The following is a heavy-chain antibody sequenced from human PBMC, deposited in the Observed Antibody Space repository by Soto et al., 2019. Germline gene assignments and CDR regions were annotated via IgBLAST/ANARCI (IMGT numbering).Heavy chain of an antibody. Sequence: PSETLSLTCAVYGGSVSCYFWSWIRQPPGKGLEWIGDINHSGTTSYSPSLDSRVTTSVATSQNQFSLRLSSVTAADTAIYYCARRYCSDSYCSYFDYWGRGTLVTVSS. CDR2: INHSGTT. V-gene: IGHV4-34*01. CDR1: GGSVSCYF. CDR3: ARRYCSDSYCSYFDY. J-gene: IGHJ4*02. D-gene: IGHD2-15*01.